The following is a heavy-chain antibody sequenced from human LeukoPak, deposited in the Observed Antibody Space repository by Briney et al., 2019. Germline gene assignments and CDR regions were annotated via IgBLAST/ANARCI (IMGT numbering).Heavy chain of an antibody. Sequence: SETLSLTCTVSGGSIRTPTYYWGWIRQPPGKGLEWIASSYYSGTTYYNTSLRSRLTTFVDTSNNQFYMNLSSVTAADAGVYYCARHHSGSSYFDLWGQGILVTVSS. CDR2: SYYSGTT. CDR3: ARHHSGSSYFDL. V-gene: IGHV4-39*01. J-gene: IGHJ4*02. D-gene: IGHD1-26*01. CDR1: GGSIRTPTYY.